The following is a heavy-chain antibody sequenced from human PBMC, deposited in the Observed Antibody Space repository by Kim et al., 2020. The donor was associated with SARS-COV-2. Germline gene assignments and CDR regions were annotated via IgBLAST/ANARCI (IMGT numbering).Heavy chain of an antibody. D-gene: IGHD2-15*01. CDR1: GFSFSTFA. J-gene: IGHJ4*02. CDR3: ATSLYGGNDY. Sequence: GGSLRLSCAASGFSFSTFAMSWVRQAPGKGLEWVSGIGGSGGAYHADSVRGRFTISRDNSKNTLYLQMNSLRAEDTAVYYCATSLYGGNDYWGQGTLVT. CDR2: IGGSGGA. V-gene: IGHV3-23*01.